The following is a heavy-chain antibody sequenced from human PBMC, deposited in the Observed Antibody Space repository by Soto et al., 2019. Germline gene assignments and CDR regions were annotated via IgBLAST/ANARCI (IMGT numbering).Heavy chain of an antibody. CDR3: ARRARPDFYYMAV. D-gene: IGHD6-6*01. Sequence: PGGSLRLSCAASGFTLSGYAMDWVRQAPGKGLEYVSGISSNGVGTYYANSVQGRFTISRDNSKNTVYLQMGSLRPEDMAVYYCARRARPDFYYMAVWGKGTRVTVSS. V-gene: IGHV3-64*01. CDR1: GFTLSGYA. CDR2: ISSNGVGT. J-gene: IGHJ6*03.